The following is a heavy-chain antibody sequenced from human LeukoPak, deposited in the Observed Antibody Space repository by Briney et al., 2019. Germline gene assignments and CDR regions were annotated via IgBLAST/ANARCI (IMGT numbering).Heavy chain of an antibody. CDR1: GLTISSSG. V-gene: IGHV3-23*01. CDR2: ISGSGDRT. J-gene: IGHJ3*02. CDR3: ARLDRGVAFDI. Sequence: GGSLRLSCAASGLTISSSGVSWVRQTPGKGLEWVSSISGSGDRTHYADSVRGRFTISRDTSKDTLYLQMNSLRADDTAVYYCARLDRGVAFDIWGQGTMVTVSS. D-gene: IGHD3-22*01.